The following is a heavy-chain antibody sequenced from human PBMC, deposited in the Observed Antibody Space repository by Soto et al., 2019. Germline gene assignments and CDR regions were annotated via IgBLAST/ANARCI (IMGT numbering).Heavy chain of an antibody. CDR2: IIPILGIA. CDR3: GRHQFSSCLYAWFDP. D-gene: IGHD6-13*01. V-gene: IGHV1-69*02. Sequence: VSCKACSGTFRRPTIKWVRHVLGQEIEWMGRIIPILGIANYAQKFQGRVTITADKSTSTAYMELSSLRSEDTAVYYCGRHQFSSCLYAWFDPGGQG. J-gene: IGHJ5*02. CDR1: SGTFRRPT.